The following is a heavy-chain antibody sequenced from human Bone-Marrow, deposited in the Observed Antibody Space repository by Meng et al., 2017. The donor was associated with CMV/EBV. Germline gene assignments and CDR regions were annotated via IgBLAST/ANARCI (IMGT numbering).Heavy chain of an antibody. CDR2: ISYDGSNK. Sequence: GGSLRLSCAASGFTFSSYAMHWVRQAPGKGLEWVAVISYDGSNKYYADSVKGRFTISRDNSKNTLYLQMNSLRAEDTAVYYCARDGGDIVVVPDASYFDYWGQGTLVTVSS. CDR1: GFTFSSYA. V-gene: IGHV3-30-3*01. CDR3: ARDGGDIVVVPDASYFDY. J-gene: IGHJ4*02. D-gene: IGHD2-2*01.